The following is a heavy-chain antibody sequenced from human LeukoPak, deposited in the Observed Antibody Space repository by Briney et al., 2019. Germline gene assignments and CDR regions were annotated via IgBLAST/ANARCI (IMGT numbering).Heavy chain of an antibody. CDR3: ARETILGNYMDV. V-gene: IGHV4-39*07. J-gene: IGHJ6*03. CDR1: GGSISSSSYY. Sequence: SETLSLTCTVSGGSISSSSYYWGWIRQPPGKGLEWIGSIYYSGSTNYNPSLKSRVTISVDTSKNQFSLKLSSVTAADTAVYYCARETILGNYMDVWGKGTTVTVSS. CDR2: IYYSGST. D-gene: IGHD3-3*01.